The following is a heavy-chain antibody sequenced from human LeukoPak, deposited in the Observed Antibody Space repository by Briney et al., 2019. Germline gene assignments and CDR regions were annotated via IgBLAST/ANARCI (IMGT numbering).Heavy chain of an antibody. Sequence: GGSLRLSCAASGFTFSSNAMSWVRQAPGKGLEWVSSISGSDGSSDGSTYYADSVKGRFTISRNNTKNTLYLQMNSLRAEDTAVYYCAKDPMTTVTTVDSDWGQGTLVTVSS. V-gene: IGHV3-23*01. CDR3: AKDPMTTVTTVDSD. D-gene: IGHD4-17*01. CDR2: ISGSDGSSDGST. J-gene: IGHJ4*02. CDR1: GFTFSSNA.